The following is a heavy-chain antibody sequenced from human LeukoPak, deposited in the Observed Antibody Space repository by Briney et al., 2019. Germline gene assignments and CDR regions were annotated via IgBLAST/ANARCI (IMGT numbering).Heavy chain of an antibody. CDR2: IYYSGQT. CDR3: ATIPATGPYNRFDP. CDR1: GGSFSSGT. V-gene: IGHV4-30-2*01. D-gene: IGHD6-13*01. Sequence: PSETLSLTCAVSGGSFSSGTWAWIRQPPGKGLEWIGHIYYSGQTYYNLSLKSRVTISLNRSKKQFSLKLTSMTAADTAWYYCATIPATGPYNRFDPWGQGILVTVSS. J-gene: IGHJ5*02.